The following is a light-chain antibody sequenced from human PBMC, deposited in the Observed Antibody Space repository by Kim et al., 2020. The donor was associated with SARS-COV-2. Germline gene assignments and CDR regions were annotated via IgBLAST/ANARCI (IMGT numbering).Light chain of an antibody. CDR1: QSIINY. V-gene: IGKV1-39*01. Sequence: DIQLTQSPSSLSESVGDRVTITCRASQSIINYLNWYQQKPGKAPRLLIYAASGLYGEVPSRFIGSGSGTDFTLTISSLQLGGVSTYYSQQSYKTPETFGRGTKVDSK. CDR2: AAS. J-gene: IGKJ1*01. CDR3: QQSYKTPET.